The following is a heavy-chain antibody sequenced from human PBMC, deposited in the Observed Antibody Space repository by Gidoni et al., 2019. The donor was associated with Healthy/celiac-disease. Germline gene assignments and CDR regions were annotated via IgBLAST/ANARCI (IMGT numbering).Heavy chain of an antibody. V-gene: IGHV3-30*18. CDR2: ISYDGSNK. D-gene: IGHD3-22*01. Sequence: QVQLVESGGGVVQPGRSLRLSCAASGFTFSSYGRHWVRQAPGKGLEWVAVISYDGSNKYYADSVKGRFTISRDNSKNTLYLQMNSLRAEDTAVYYCAKASLDYYDSSGSPYFDYWGQGTLVTVSS. CDR3: AKASLDYYDSSGSPYFDY. CDR1: GFTFSSYG. J-gene: IGHJ4*02.